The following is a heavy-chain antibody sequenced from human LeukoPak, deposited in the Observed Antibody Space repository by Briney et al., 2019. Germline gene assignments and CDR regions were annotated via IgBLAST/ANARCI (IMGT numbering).Heavy chain of an antibody. CDR1: GGSVSHYY. CDR2: IYYSGST. Sequence: SETLSLTCNVSGGSVSHYYWSWIRQPPGKGLEWIGYIYYSGSTNYNPSLKSRVTISVDTSKNQFSLKLSSVTAADTAVYYCAAGRDGYNFAWGQGTLVTVSS. CDR3: AAGRDGYNFA. V-gene: IGHV4-59*08. J-gene: IGHJ5*02. D-gene: IGHD5-24*01.